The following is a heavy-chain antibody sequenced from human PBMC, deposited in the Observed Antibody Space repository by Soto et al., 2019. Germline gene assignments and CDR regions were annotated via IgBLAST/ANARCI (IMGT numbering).Heavy chain of an antibody. CDR2: INHSGST. CDR1: GGSFSGYY. J-gene: IGHJ6*03. Sequence: SETLSLTCAVYGGSFSGYYLSWIRQPPGKGLEWIGEINHSGSTNYNPSLKSRVTISVDTSKNQFSLKLSSVTAADTAVYYCARVAGTTGTSGLYYYYMDVWGKGTTVTVSS. V-gene: IGHV4-34*01. CDR3: ARVAGTTGTSGLYYYYMDV. D-gene: IGHD1-1*01.